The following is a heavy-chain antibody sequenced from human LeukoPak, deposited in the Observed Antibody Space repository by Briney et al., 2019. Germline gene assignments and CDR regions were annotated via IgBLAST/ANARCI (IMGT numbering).Heavy chain of an antibody. CDR1: GYSLTNFG. CDR2: ISAYNGNT. Sequence: ASVKVPCKASGYSLTNFGISWVRQAPGQGPEWVGWISAYNGNTKYAQKFQGRFTMTTETSTSTAYMELRSLRSDDTAVYYCARDQNVQWLVQGGVFDIWGQGTMVTVSS. D-gene: IGHD6-19*01. V-gene: IGHV1-18*01. J-gene: IGHJ3*02. CDR3: ARDQNVQWLVQGGVFDI.